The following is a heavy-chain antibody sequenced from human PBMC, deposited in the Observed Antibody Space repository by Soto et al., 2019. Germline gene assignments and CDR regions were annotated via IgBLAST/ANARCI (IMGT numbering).Heavy chain of an antibody. CDR1: GFTFDSHG. J-gene: IGHJ5*02. Sequence: QVQLVESGGGAVQPGRSLRLSCAASGFTFDSHGMHWVRQAPGKGLEWVAVISSDGNNKYYADSVKGRFAISRDNFKNILYLQMSNLRPEGTAVYYGGKEPIPNTGTTGGSWGQWTLVTVSP. D-gene: IGHD3-10*01. CDR2: ISSDGNNK. V-gene: IGHV3-30*18. CDR3: GKEPIPNTGTTGGS.